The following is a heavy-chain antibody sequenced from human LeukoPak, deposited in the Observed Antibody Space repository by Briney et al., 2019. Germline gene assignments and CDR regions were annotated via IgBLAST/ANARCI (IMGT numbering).Heavy chain of an antibody. J-gene: IGHJ4*02. CDR3: AKPITQSSTTFDY. CDR1: GFTFSSYA. Sequence: GGSLRLSCAASGFTFSSYAMHWVRQAPGKGLEWVAVISYDGSNKYYADSVKGRFTISRDNSENTLYLQMNSLRAEDTAVYYCAKPITQSSTTFDYWGQGTLVTVSS. V-gene: IGHV3-30-3*01. D-gene: IGHD5-24*01. CDR2: ISYDGSNK.